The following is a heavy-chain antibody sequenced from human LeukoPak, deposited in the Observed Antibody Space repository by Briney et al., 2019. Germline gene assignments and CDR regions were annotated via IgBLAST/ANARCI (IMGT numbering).Heavy chain of an antibody. D-gene: IGHD6-13*01. CDR1: GGSISSGSYY. Sequence: SETLSLTCTVSGGSISSGSYYWSWIRQPAGKGLGWIGRIYTSGSTNYNPSLKSRVTISVDTSKNQFSLKLSSVTAADTAVYYCARDSPNGIAAAGSYYYYGMDVWGQGTTVTASS. CDR3: ARDSPNGIAAAGSYYYYGMDV. V-gene: IGHV4-61*02. J-gene: IGHJ6*02. CDR2: IYTSGST.